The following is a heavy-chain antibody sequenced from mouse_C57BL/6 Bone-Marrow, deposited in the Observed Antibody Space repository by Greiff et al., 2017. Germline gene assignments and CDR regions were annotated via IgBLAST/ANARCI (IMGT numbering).Heavy chain of an antibody. D-gene: IGHD2-4*01. CDR3: ARRVYYDYDGYFDV. CDR1: GFTFSDYY. V-gene: IGHV5-12*01. CDR2: ISNGGGST. Sequence: EVKVVESGGGLVQPGGSLKLSCAASGFTFSDYYMYWVRQTPEKRLEWVAYISNGGGSTYYPATVKGRFTISRDNAKNTLYLQMSRLKAEDTAMYYCARRVYYDYDGYFDVWGTGTTVTVSS. J-gene: IGHJ1*03.